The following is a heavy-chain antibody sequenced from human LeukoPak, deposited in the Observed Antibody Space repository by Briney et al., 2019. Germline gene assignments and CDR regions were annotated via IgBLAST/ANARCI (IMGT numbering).Heavy chain of an antibody. V-gene: IGHV4-59*08. CDR2: ISYSGST. D-gene: IGHD3-22*01. CDR1: GGSISTYY. Sequence: PSETLSLTCTVSGGSISTYYWSWIRQPPGKGLEWIGHISYSGSTSYDPSLKSRVTISGDSSKKQFSLKLSSVTAADTAVYYCARFYYDSRGYWYYFDYWGQGTLVTVSS. J-gene: IGHJ4*02. CDR3: ARFYYDSRGYWYYFDY.